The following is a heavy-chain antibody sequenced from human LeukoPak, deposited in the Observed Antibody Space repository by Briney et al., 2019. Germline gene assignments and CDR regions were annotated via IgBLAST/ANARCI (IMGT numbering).Heavy chain of an antibody. J-gene: IGHJ4*02. V-gene: IGHV4-59*01. CDR2: IYYSGST. CDR1: GGSISSYY. D-gene: IGHD3-22*01. Sequence: PSETLSLTCTVSGGSISSYYWSWIRQPPGKGLEWIGYIYYSGSTNYNHSLKSRVTISVDTSKNQFSLKLSSVTAADTAVYYCARETDSSGASLDYWGQGTLVTVSS. CDR3: ARETDSSGASLDY.